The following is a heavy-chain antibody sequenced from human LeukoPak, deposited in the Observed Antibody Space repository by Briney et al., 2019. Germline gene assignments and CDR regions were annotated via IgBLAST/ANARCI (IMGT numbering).Heavy chain of an antibody. Sequence: ASVKVSCKASGYTFTSYGISWVRQAPGQGLEWMGWINPNSGGTNYAQKFQGRVTMTRDTSISTAYMELSRLRSDDTAVYYCATLDIVVVPAALGWFDPWGQGTLVTVSS. D-gene: IGHD2-2*03. CDR1: GYTFTSYG. CDR2: INPNSGGT. V-gene: IGHV1-2*02. CDR3: ATLDIVVVPAALGWFDP. J-gene: IGHJ5*02.